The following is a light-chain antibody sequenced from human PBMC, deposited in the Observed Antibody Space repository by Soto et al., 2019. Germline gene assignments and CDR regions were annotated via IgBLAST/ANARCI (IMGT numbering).Light chain of an antibody. Sequence: DIQMTQSPSSLSASVGDRVTITCRASQSISSYLNWYQQKPGKAPKLLIYAASSLQSGVPSRFGGSGSGTDFTLTISSLQSEDFATYYCQQFYSYPLTFGGGTKVDIK. CDR1: QSISSY. CDR2: AAS. V-gene: IGKV1-39*01. CDR3: QQFYSYPLT. J-gene: IGKJ4*01.